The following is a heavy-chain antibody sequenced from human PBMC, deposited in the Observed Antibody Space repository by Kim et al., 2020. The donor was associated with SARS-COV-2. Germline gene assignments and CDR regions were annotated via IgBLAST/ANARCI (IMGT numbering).Heavy chain of an antibody. V-gene: IGHV4-31*03. J-gene: IGHJ5*02. CDR3: ARGNPPVPAARGTENWFDP. Sequence: SETLSLTCTVSGGSISSGGYYWSWIRQHPGKGLEWIGYTYYSGSTYYNPSLKSRVTISVDTSKNQFSMKLSSVTAGATAVYYCARGNPPVPAARGTENWFDPWGQGTLVTVSS. D-gene: IGHD2-2*01. CDR1: GGSISSGGYY. CDR2: TYYSGST.